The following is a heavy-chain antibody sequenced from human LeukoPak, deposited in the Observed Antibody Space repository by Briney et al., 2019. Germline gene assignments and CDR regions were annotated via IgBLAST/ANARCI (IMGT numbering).Heavy chain of an antibody. CDR3: ARDVTIDSSGYSHP. D-gene: IGHD3-22*01. J-gene: IGHJ5*02. CDR2: IYASGTT. CDR1: GGSINTYY. Sequence: SETLSLTCTVSGGSINTYYWSWIRQPAGKGLEWIGRIYASGTTNYNPSLKSRVTMSVDTSKNQISLKLSSVTAADTAVYYCARDVTIDSSGYSHPWGQGTLVTVSS. V-gene: IGHV4-4*07.